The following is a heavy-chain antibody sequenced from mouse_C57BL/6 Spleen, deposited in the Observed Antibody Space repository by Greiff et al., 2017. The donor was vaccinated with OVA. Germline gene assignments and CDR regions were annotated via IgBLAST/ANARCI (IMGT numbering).Heavy chain of an antibody. Sequence: QVQLQQPGAELVKPGASVKLSCKASGYTFTSYWMHWVKQRPGRGLEWIGWIYPGSGGTKYNEKFKSKATLTVDKPSSTAYMQLSSLTSEDSAVYYCERTGTKVVYNYAMDYWGQGTSVTVSS. CDR2: IYPGSGGT. D-gene: IGHD1-1*01. V-gene: IGHV1-72*01. CDR1: GYTFTSYW. CDR3: ERTGTKVVYNYAMDY. J-gene: IGHJ4*01.